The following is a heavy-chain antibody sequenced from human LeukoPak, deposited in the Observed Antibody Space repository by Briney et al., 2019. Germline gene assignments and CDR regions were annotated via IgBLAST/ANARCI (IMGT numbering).Heavy chain of an antibody. CDR3: AKDLRGSGSYFSSVVAFEH. D-gene: IGHD1-26*01. J-gene: IGHJ3*01. CDR1: GYTFTSYY. V-gene: IGHV1-46*04. CDR2: INPSGGST. Sequence: ASVKVSCKASGYTFTSYYMHWVRQAPGQGLEWMGIINPSGGSTHYADSVKGRFIISRDNSKNTLYMQMNSLRAEDTAVYYCAKDLRGSGSYFSSVVAFEHWGQGTMVTVSS.